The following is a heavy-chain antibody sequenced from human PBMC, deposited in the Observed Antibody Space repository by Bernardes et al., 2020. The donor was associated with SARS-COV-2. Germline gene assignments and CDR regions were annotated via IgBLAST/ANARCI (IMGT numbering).Heavy chain of an antibody. V-gene: IGHV3-9*01. Sequence: GRSLRSSCAASGFTFHDSAMHWVRQGPGKGLEWVSGISWNSGNIGYADSVKGRFTISRDNAKNSLYLQMNSLRAEDTALYYCAIMNAQAFDIWGQGTMVTVSS. CDR1: GFTFHDSA. CDR2: ISWNSGNI. D-gene: IGHD1-1*01. J-gene: IGHJ3*02. CDR3: AIMNAQAFDI.